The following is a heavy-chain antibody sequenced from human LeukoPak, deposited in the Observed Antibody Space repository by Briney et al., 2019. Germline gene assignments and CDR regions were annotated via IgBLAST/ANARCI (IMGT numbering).Heavy chain of an antibody. V-gene: IGHV3-48*01. Sequence: RGSLRLSCAASGFTFSSYSMNWVRQAPGKGLEWVSYISSSSSTIYYADSVKGRFTISRDNAKNSLYLQMNSLRAEDTAVYYCARDLEWELPPPTPSDYWGQGTLVTVSS. CDR2: ISSSSSTI. CDR3: ARDLEWELPPPTPSDY. D-gene: IGHD1-26*01. J-gene: IGHJ4*02. CDR1: GFTFSSYS.